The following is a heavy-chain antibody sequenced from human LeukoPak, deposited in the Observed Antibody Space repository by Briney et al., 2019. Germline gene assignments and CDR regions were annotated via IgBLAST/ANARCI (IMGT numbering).Heavy chain of an antibody. CDR2: IRYDGSNK. Sequence: GGSLRLSCAASGFTFSSYGMHWVRQAPGKGLEWVAFIRYDGSNKYYADSVKGRFTISRDNSKNTLYLQMNSLRAEDTAVYYCAKEGPRIAAAGTDYWGQGTLVTVSS. J-gene: IGHJ4*02. CDR3: AKEGPRIAAAGTDY. V-gene: IGHV3-30*02. CDR1: GFTFSSYG. D-gene: IGHD6-13*01.